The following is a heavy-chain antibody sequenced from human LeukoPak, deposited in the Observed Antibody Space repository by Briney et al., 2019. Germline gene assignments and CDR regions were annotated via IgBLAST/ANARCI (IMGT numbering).Heavy chain of an antibody. J-gene: IGHJ6*03. D-gene: IGHD3-10*01. CDR2: IYTSGST. CDR1: GGSISSGSYY. V-gene: IGHV4-61*02. Sequence: SETLSLTCTVSGGSISSGSYYWSWIRQPAGKGLEWIGRIYTSGSTNYNPSLKSRVTMSVDTSKNQFSLKLSSVTAADTAVYYCARVAVTMVRGFDYYYMDVWGKGTTVTISS. CDR3: ARVAVTMVRGFDYYYMDV.